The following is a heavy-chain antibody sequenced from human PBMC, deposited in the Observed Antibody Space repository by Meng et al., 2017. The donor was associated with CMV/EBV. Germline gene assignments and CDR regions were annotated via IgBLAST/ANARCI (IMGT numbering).Heavy chain of an antibody. J-gene: IGHJ4*02. Sequence: QVQKQESGPGRAKPSETLSLTCIVSGASTKNYNWNWVRQPAGQGLEWIGLIQVMGHTVYNPSLKSRVTVSLDASKSQFSLTLNSVTAADTATYYCAGSRPGGGACDYWGQGILVTVSS. CDR1: GASTKNYN. CDR2: IQVMGHT. D-gene: IGHD3-16*01. CDR3: AGSRPGGGACDY. V-gene: IGHV4-4*07.